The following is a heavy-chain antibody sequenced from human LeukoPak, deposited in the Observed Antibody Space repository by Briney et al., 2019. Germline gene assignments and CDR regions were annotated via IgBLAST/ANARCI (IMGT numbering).Heavy chain of an antibody. CDR1: GFTFSSYG. J-gene: IGHJ4*02. CDR2: ISYDGSNK. V-gene: IGHV3-30*18. CDR3: AKEVPTVTTPYYFDY. D-gene: IGHD4-17*01. Sequence: GRSLRLSCAASGFTFSSYGMHWVRQAPGKGLEWVAVISYDGSNKYYADSVKGRFTISRDNSKNTLYLQMNSLRAEDTAVYYCAKEVPTVTTPYYFDYWGQGTLVTVSS.